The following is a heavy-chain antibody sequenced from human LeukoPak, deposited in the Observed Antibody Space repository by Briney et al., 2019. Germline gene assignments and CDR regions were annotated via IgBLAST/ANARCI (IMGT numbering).Heavy chain of an antibody. V-gene: IGHV1-18*01. D-gene: IGHD3-10*01. J-gene: IGHJ3*02. Sequence: ASVKVSCRASGYTFIVYNITWVRQAPGQGLEWMGWISTYNGNTDYAQNLQDRVTMTRDTSTSTAYMELRSLRSDDTAVYYCARARTYYYGSGTYLYGAFDIWGQGTMVSVAS. CDR2: ISTYNGNT. CDR3: ARARTYYYGSGTYLYGAFDI. CDR1: GYTFIVYN.